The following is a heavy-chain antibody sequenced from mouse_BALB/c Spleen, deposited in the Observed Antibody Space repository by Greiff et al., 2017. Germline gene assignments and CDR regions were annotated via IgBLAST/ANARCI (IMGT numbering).Heavy chain of an antibody. D-gene: IGHD2-10*01. CDR1: GFTFSSFG. V-gene: IGHV5-17*02. Sequence: DVQLVESGGGLVQPGGSRKLSCAASGFTFSSFGMHWVRQAPEKGLEWVAYISSGSSTIYYADTVKGRFTISRDNPKNTLFLQMTSLRSEDTAMYYCATYYGNYDYAMDYWGQGTSVTVSS. CDR3: ATYYGNYDYAMDY. J-gene: IGHJ4*01. CDR2: ISSGSSTI.